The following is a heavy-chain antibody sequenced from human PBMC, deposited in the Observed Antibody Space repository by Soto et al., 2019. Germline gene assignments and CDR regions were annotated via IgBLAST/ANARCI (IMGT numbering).Heavy chain of an antibody. CDR1: GGSFSGYY. CDR2: INHSGST. V-gene: IGHV4-34*01. D-gene: IGHD6-13*01. CDR3: ARGRGSSSSWYRRRCRFDY. J-gene: IGHJ4*02. Sequence: QVQLQQWGAGLLKPSETLSLTCAVYGGSFSGYYWSWIRQPPGKGLEWIGEINHSGSTNYNPSLKSRVTISVDTSKNQFSLKLSSVTAADTAVYYCARGRGSSSSWYRRRCRFDYWGQGTLVTVSS.